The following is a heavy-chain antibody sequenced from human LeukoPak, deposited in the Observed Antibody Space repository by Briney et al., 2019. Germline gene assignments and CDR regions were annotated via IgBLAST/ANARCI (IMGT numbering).Heavy chain of an antibody. V-gene: IGHV3-43D*03. CDR1: GFTFDDYA. CDR3: ARGKGTYYYYYMDV. D-gene: IGHD1-1*01. CDR2: ISWDGGST. Sequence: GGSLRLSCAASGFTFDDYAMHWVRQAPGKGLEWVSLISWDGGSTYYADSVKGRFTISRDNSKNSLYLQMNSLRAEDTALYYCARGKGTYYYYYMDVWGKGTTVTASS. J-gene: IGHJ6*03.